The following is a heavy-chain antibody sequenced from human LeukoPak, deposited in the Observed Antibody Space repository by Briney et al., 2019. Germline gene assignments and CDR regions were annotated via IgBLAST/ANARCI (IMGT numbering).Heavy chain of an antibody. D-gene: IGHD1-1*01. CDR3: ARRTTTWKAFDV. CDR1: GVSISSRPYY. Sequence: SQTLSLTCTVSGVSISSRPYYWGWIRQPPGRGLEWIGRVSYSGSTYYAPSLKSRVTISVDTSKNRFSLRLSFVTAADTAVYYCARRTTTWKAFDVWGQGTVVTVSS. CDR2: VSYSGST. V-gene: IGHV4-39*02. J-gene: IGHJ3*01.